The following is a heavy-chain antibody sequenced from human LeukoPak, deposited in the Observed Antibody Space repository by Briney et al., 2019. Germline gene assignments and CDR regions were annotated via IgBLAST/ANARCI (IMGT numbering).Heavy chain of an antibody. CDR1: GFTFSSYA. D-gene: IGHD6-19*01. CDR2: IRYDGSNK. J-gene: IGHJ4*02. V-gene: IGHV3-30*14. Sequence: GGSLRLSCAASGFTFSSYAMHWVRQAPGKWLEWVAFIRYDGSNKYYADSVMGRFIISRDNSKNTLYLQMNSLRAEDTALYYCARAGSTGWYHFDYWGQGTLVTVSS. CDR3: ARAGSTGWYHFDY.